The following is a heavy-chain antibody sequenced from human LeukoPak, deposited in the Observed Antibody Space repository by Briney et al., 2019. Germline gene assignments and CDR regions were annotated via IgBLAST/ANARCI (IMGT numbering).Heavy chain of an antibody. D-gene: IGHD6-19*01. J-gene: IGHJ4*02. CDR2: MYYNGNT. CDR3: ARDSSGCHY. Sequence: SETLSLTCTVSGGSISSSSFYWSWIRQPPGKGLEWIGSMYYNGNTYYNLSLKSRVIISVDTSKNQYSLELSSVTAADTAVYYCARDSSGCHYWGQGTLVTVSS. CDR1: GGSISSSSFY. V-gene: IGHV4-39*01.